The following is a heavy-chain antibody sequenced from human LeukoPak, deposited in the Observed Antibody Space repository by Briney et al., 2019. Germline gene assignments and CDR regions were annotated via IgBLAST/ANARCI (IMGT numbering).Heavy chain of an antibody. CDR3: ARPPGRLLWFGEDGMDV. CDR2: ISSSGSTI. Sequence: GGSLRLSCAASGFTFSSYEMNWVRQAPGKGLEWVSYISSSGSTIYYADSVKGRFTISRDNAKNSLYLQMNSLRAEDTAVYYCARPPGRLLWFGEDGMDVWGKGTTVTVPS. D-gene: IGHD3-10*01. V-gene: IGHV3-48*03. CDR1: GFTFSSYE. J-gene: IGHJ6*04.